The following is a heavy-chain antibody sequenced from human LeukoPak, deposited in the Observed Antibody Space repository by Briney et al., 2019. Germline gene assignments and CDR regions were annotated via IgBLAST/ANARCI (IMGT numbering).Heavy chain of an antibody. CDR3: ARDHCSSTSCRFDY. CDR2: IIPILGIA. Sequence: SVKVSCKASGGTFSSYTISWVRQAPGQGLEWMGRIIPILGIANYAQKFQGRVTITADESTSTAYMELSSLRSEDTAVYYCARDHCSSTSCRFDYWGQGTLVTVSS. CDR1: GGTFSSYT. J-gene: IGHJ4*02. V-gene: IGHV1-69*04. D-gene: IGHD2-2*01.